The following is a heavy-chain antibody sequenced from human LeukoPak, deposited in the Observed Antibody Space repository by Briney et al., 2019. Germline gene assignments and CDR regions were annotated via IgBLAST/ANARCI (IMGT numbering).Heavy chain of an antibody. CDR1: GFIFSDDW. V-gene: IGHV3-7*01. Sequence: GESLRLSCAASGFIFSDDWMSWVRQAPGKGREWVANIKEEVSQKYYRDSMKGRFTISRDNAKRSVFLQMNRLSVEEMAVYYCARVEGRNSCTDYWGKGTMVTVSS. J-gene: IGHJ4*02. CDR2: IKEEVSQK. CDR3: ARVEGRNSCTDY. D-gene: IGHD2-2*01.